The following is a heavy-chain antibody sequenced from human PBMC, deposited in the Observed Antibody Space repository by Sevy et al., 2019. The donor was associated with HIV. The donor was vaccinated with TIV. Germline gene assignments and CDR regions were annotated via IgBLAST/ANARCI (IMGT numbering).Heavy chain of an antibody. D-gene: IGHD3-10*01. CDR2: ISWNSGSI. Sequence: SLKISCAASGFTFDDYAMHWVRQAPGKGLEWVSGISWNSGSIGYADSVKGRFTISRDNAKNSLYLQMNSLRAEDTALYYCAKDRAPMVRGMYSYGMDVWGQGTTVTVSS. J-gene: IGHJ6*02. CDR1: GFTFDDYA. CDR3: AKDRAPMVRGMYSYGMDV. V-gene: IGHV3-9*01.